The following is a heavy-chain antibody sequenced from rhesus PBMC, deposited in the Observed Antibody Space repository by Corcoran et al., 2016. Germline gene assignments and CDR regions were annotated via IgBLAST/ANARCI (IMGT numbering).Heavy chain of an antibody. Sequence: QVTLKEAGPALVKPTQTLTLTCTFTGLSISTTGPGVGWIRQPPGKAPEWLASIYWNESKYYSTSLQSRRNISKDTSKTQVVLTMTNMDPVDTATYYCARAIYAPHYFDYWGQGVLVTVSS. V-gene: IGHV2-95*01. D-gene: IGHD2-39*01. CDR2: IYWNESK. CDR3: ARAIYAPHYFDY. J-gene: IGHJ4*01. CDR1: GLSISTTGPG.